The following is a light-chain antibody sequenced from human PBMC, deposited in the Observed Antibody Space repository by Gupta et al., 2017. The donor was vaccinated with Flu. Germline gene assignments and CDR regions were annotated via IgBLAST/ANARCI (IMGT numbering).Light chain of an antibody. CDR2: EVS. J-gene: IGLJ3*02. CDR3: SSYTTSSTLV. CDR1: SSDVGGYNY. V-gene: IGLV2-14*01. Sequence: QSALTQPASVSGSPGQSITISCTGTSSDVGGYNYVSWYQQHPGKAPKLIIYEVSHRPSGVSTRFSGSKSGNTASLTISGLQAEDEADYYCSSYTTSSTLVFGGGTKVTVL.